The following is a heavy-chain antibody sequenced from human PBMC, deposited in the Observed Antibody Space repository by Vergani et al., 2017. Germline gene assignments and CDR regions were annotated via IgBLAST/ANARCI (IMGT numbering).Heavy chain of an antibody. CDR1: GYSFTSYW. D-gene: IGHD3-22*01. V-gene: IGHV5-51*01. CDR2: IYPGDSDT. CDR3: ARRTYYYDSSGYYTEYNWCDP. J-gene: IGHJ5*02. Sequence: VQLVQSGAEVKKPGESLKISCKGSGYSFTSYWIGWVRQMPGKGLEWMGIIYPGDSDTRYSPSFQGQVTISADKSISTAYLQWSSLKASDTAMYYCARRTYYYDSSGYYTEYNWCDPWGQGTLVTVSS.